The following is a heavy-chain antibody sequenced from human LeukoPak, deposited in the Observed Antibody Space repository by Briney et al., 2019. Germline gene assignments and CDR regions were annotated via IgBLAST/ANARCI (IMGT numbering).Heavy chain of an antibody. D-gene: IGHD4-17*01. Sequence: PGGSLRLSCAASGFTVSSNYMSWVRQAPGKGLEWVSVIYSGGSTYYADSVKGRFTISRDNSKNTLYLQMNSLRAEDTAVYYCARSQYGPSLFDYWGQGTLVTVSS. J-gene: IGHJ4*02. V-gene: IGHV3-53*01. CDR3: ARSQYGPSLFDY. CDR2: IYSGGST. CDR1: GFTVSSNY.